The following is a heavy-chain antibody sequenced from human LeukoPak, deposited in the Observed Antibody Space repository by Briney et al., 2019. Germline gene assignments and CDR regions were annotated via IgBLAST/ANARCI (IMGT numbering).Heavy chain of an antibody. CDR1: RYTLTNYY. CDR2: INPKSGGT. D-gene: IGHD4/OR15-4a*01. CDR3: VPSANYYYFDY. J-gene: IGHJ4*02. V-gene: IGHV1-2*02. Sequence: VKDSCEASRYTLTNYYMHSVRQRPGRGVEWMGWINPKSGGTYYPQKFQSRLTMTRDTSNSTAYMELSRLGSDDTAVYYCVPSANYYYFDYWGQGTLVTVSS.